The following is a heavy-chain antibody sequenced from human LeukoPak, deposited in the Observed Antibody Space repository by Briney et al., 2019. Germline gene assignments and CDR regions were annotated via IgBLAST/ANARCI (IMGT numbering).Heavy chain of an antibody. J-gene: IGHJ4*02. Sequence: GASVKVSCKTSGGTFSSYAISWVRQAPGQGLEWMGRIIPILGIANYAQKFQGRVTITADKSTSTAYMELSSLRPEDTAFYFCVKDTGGWYLHYWGQGTLVTVSS. CDR3: VKDTGGWYLHY. D-gene: IGHD2-15*01. CDR2: IIPILGIA. V-gene: IGHV1-69*04. CDR1: GGTFSSYA.